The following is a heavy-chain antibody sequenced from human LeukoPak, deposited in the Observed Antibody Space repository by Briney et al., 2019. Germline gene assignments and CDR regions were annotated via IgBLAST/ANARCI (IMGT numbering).Heavy chain of an antibody. CDR1: GFTFSSYA. D-gene: IGHD1-26*01. V-gene: IGHV3-7*01. J-gene: IGHJ4*02. CDR3: ARVGVGATSFDY. Sequence: GGSMRLSSAASGFTFSSYAMSWVRQAPGKVLEWVANIKQDGSEKYYVDSVKGRFTISRDNAKNSLYLQMNSLRAEDTAVYYCARVGVGATSFDYWGQGTLVTDSS. CDR2: IKQDGSEK.